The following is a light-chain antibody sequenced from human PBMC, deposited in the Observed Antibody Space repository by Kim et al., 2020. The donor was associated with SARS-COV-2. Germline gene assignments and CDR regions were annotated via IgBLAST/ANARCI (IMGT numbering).Light chain of an antibody. CDR1: QDISSW. J-gene: IGKJ4*01. Sequence: ASIGDRVTITCRASQDISSWLAWYQQKPGKAPKLLIYAAFNLQSGVPSRFSGGRSGTDFTLTINSLQSEDFATYYCQQTSNFPLTFGGGTKVDIK. CDR2: AAF. V-gene: IGKV1-12*01. CDR3: QQTSNFPLT.